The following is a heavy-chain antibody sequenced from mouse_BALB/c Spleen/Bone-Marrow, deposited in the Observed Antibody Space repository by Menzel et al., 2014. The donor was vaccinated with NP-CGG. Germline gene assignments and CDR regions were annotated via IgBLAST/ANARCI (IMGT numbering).Heavy chain of an antibody. D-gene: IGHD2-1*01. CDR3: AREGSYGKGDY. Sequence: DVMLVESGAGLVQPGGSLKLSCAASGFNFSRYWMRWVRQTPGKGLEWIGEINPDSSTINYTPSLKGKFIISRDNAKNTLYMQMSKVRSEVTSLYEWAREGSYGKGDYCGQATTLTVSS. V-gene: IGHV4-1*02. J-gene: IGHJ2*01. CDR1: GFNFSRYW. CDR2: INPDSSTI.